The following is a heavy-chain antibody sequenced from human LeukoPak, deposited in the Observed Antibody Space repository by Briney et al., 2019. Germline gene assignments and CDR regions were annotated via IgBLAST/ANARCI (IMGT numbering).Heavy chain of an antibody. CDR1: GGSISSGGYY. D-gene: IGHD3-22*01. CDR2: IYHSGST. Sequence: SETLSLTFTVSGGSISSGGYYWSWIRQHPGKGLEWIGYIYHSGSTYYNPSLKSRVTISVVMSKNQFSLNLSSVTAADTAVYYCAADYYDTSGSLTDNWGQGTLVTVSS. CDR3: AADYYDTSGSLTDN. J-gene: IGHJ4*02. V-gene: IGHV4-31*03.